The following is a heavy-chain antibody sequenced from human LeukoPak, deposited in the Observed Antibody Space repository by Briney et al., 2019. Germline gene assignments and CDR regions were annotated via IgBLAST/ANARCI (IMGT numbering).Heavy chain of an antibody. Sequence: PSETLSLTCTVSRGSIRNYYWNWIRQPPGKGLESIGYISYSGSTNYIPSLKSRVTISVDTSKNQFSLKLSSVTAADTAVYYCASGRDGYTYDAFDIWGQGTMVTVSS. D-gene: IGHD5-24*01. CDR3: ASGRDGYTYDAFDI. CDR1: RGSIRNYY. V-gene: IGHV4-59*01. J-gene: IGHJ3*02. CDR2: ISYSGST.